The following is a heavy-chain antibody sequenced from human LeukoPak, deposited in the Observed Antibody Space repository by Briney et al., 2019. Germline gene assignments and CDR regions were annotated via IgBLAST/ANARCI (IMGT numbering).Heavy chain of an antibody. CDR3: ARQSSDCSSTSCYLSWFDP. CDR1: GYRFTSYW. J-gene: IGHJ5*02. Sequence: GESLKISCKGSGYRFTSYWIGWVRQMPGKGLEWMGIIYPGDSDTRNSPSFQGQVTISADKSITTAYLQWSSLKASDTAMYDCARQSSDCSSTSCYLSWFDPWGQGTLVTVSS. V-gene: IGHV5-51*01. D-gene: IGHD2-2*01. CDR2: IYPGDSDT.